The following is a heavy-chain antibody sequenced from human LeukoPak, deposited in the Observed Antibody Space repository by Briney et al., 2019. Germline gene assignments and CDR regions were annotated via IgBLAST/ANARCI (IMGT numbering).Heavy chain of an antibody. J-gene: IGHJ6*03. CDR1: GGSFSGYY. CDR2: MNRSGST. Sequence: PSETLSLTCAVYGGSFSGYYWSWIRQPPGKGLEWIGEMNRSGSTNYNPSLKSRVTISVDTSKNQFSLKLSSVTAADTAVYYCARGGRIAAAFYYYYMDVWGKGTTVTVSS. V-gene: IGHV4-34*01. CDR3: ARGGRIAAAFYYYYMDV. D-gene: IGHD6-13*01.